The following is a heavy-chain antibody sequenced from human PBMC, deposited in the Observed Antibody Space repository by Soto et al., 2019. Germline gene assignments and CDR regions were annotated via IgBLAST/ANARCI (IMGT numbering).Heavy chain of an antibody. V-gene: IGHV3-30-3*01. D-gene: IGHD2-2*02. CDR2: ISYDGSNK. CDR3: ARDPRCSSTSCYTDYYYYYGMDV. J-gene: IGHJ6*02. CDR1: GFTLSSCA. Sequence: QVQLVESGGGVVQSGRSLGLSCAASGFTLSSCAMHWVHQAPGKGLEWVALISYDGSNKYYADSVKGRFTISRDNSKNTLYLQMDSLRAEDTAVYYCARDPRCSSTSCYTDYYYYYGMDVWGQGTTVTVSS.